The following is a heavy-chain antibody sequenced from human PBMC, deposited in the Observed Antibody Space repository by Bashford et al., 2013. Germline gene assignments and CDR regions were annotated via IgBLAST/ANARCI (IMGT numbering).Heavy chain of an antibody. V-gene: IGHV1-2*02. CDR1: GYTFTDYY. J-gene: IGHJ4*02. CDR2: INPNTGGT. Sequence: ASVKVSCKAPGYTFTDYYMHWVRQAPGQGLEWMGWINPNTGGTKNAQKFQGRVTMTRDTSISTAYMELIRLRSDDTAVYFXARAYYDFWSGYYLYWGQGTLVTVSS. D-gene: IGHD3-3*01. CDR3: ARAYYDFWSGYYLY.